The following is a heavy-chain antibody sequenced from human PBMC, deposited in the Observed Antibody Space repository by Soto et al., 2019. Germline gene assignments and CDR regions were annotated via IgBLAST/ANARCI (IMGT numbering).Heavy chain of an antibody. CDR1: GFAFGSYW. CDR2: INQGGSET. J-gene: IGHJ5*02. D-gene: IGHD6-19*01. Sequence: GGSLRLSCGASGFAFGSYWMGWVRQAPVKGLEWVAYINQGGSETYYVDSVRGRFTVSRDNARDSLDLQMNSLRADDTAVYYCARGSLYSSVWLNWFDPWGRGTLVTVSS. V-gene: IGHV3-7*03. CDR3: ARGSLYSSVWLNWFDP.